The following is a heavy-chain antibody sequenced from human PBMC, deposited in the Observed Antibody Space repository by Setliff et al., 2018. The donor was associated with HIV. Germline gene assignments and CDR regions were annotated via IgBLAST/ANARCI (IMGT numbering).Heavy chain of an antibody. J-gene: IGHJ6*02. CDR1: GGTSSTHA. CDR2: IIPMFGTG. CDR3: ARVAHSSSYHYYGMDV. D-gene: IGHD6-19*01. Sequence: ASVKVSCKASGGTSSTHAMNWVRQAPGQGLEWMGAIIPMFGTGFYAQKFQGRVTITTDESRTTSYMELSSLRFEDTAVYFCARVAHSSSYHYYGMDVWGQGTTVTVSS. V-gene: IGHV1-69*05.